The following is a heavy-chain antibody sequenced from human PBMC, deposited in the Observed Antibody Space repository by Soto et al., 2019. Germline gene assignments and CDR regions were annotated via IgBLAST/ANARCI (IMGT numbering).Heavy chain of an antibody. Sequence: QVQLVQSGAEEKKPGASVKVSCKASGYTFTSYAMHWVRQAPGQRLEWMGWINAGNGNTKYSQKFQGRVTITRDTTAITAYMGLISLRSEDTAVYYCARAWVVVTAPDYWGQGTLVTVSS. CDR3: ARAWVVVTAPDY. D-gene: IGHD2-21*02. CDR2: INAGNGNT. V-gene: IGHV1-3*05. CDR1: GYTFTSYA. J-gene: IGHJ4*02.